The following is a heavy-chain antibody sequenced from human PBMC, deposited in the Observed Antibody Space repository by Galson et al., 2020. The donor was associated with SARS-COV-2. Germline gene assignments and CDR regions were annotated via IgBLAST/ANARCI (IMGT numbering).Heavy chain of an antibody. CDR2: IYWDDDE. CDR1: GFSLTTSGVG. J-gene: IGHJ4*02. Sequence: SGPTLVKPTQTLTLTCTFSGFSLTTSGVGVGWIRQPPGKALERLAIIYWDDDERYSPSLKSRLTITKDTSKNQVVLTMTNMDPVDTATYYCAHTDLTATSTSFDDWGQGTLVTVFS. D-gene: IGHD6-13*01. V-gene: IGHV2-5*02. CDR3: AHTDLTATSTSFDD.